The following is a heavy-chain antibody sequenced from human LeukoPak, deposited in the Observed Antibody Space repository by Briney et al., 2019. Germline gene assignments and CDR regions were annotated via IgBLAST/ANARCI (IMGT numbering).Heavy chain of an antibody. D-gene: IGHD3-16*01. CDR2: IYSGYGT. J-gene: IGHJ4*02. CDR3: ATAEGEN. V-gene: IGHV3-53*01. Sequence: GGSRRLSWAVSAFTASSKHMSWVRHAQGKGLEWVTIIYSGYGTYYADAGKGRFTISRDNSKNTLYLQMISPRAEDTAVYYCATAEGENWGQGTLVTVSS. CDR1: AFTASSKH.